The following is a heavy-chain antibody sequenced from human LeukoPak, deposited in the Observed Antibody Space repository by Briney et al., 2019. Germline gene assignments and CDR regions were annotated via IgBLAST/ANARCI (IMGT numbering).Heavy chain of an antibody. J-gene: IGHJ4*02. V-gene: IGHV3-23*01. CDR1: GFTFSSYG. CDR2: ISGSGGST. D-gene: IGHD3-22*01. CDR3: ANTAPPYYDSSGYYRARPTPSDY. Sequence: GGSLRLSCAASGFTFSSYGMSWVRQAPGKGLEWVSAISGSGGSTYYADSVKGRFTISRDNSKNTLYLQMNSLRAEDTAVYHCANTAPPYYDSSGYYRARPTPSDYWGQGTLVTVSS.